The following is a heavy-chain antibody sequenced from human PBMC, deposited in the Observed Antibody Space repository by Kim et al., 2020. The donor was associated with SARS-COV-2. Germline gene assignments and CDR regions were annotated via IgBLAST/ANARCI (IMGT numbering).Heavy chain of an antibody. Sequence: AASAKGRVTISRDDSKNSLYLQLNSLRVEDTAVYYCTRTAVAAMITSIFENWGQGALVTVSS. D-gene: IGHD5-12*01. J-gene: IGHJ4*02. V-gene: IGHV3-72*01. CDR3: TRTAVAAMITSIFEN.